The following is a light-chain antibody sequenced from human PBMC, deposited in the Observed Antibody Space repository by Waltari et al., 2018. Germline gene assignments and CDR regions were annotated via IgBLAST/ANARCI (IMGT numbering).Light chain of an antibody. CDR3: QQYYSTPPT. V-gene: IGKV4-1*01. CDR2: WAS. J-gene: IGKJ2*01. CDR1: SLLWSFNNNNY. Sequence: SLLWSFNNNNYLAWYQQKPGQLPKLLIHWASTRESGVPDRFSGSGSGADFTLTISSLQAEDVAVYYCQQYYSTPPTFGQGTKLEIK.